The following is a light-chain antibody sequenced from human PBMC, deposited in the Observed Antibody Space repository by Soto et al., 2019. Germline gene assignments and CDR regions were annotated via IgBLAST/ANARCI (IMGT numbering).Light chain of an antibody. CDR1: QSVSSTY. CDR2: GAS. Sequence: EIVLTQSPGTLSLSPGERATLSCSASQSVSSTYLACYQQKHGQAPRLLIYGASSRATGIPDRFSGSGSGTDFTLTISRLEPEDFAVYYCQRYDISPFPFGQGTKLEIK. CDR3: QRYDISPFP. V-gene: IGKV3-20*01. J-gene: IGKJ2*01.